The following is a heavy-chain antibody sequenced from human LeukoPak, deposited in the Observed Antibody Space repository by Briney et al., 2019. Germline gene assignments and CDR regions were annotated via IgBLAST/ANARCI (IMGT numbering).Heavy chain of an antibody. Sequence: SETLSLTCTVSGGSISSYYWSWIRQPPGKGLEWIGYIYYSGSTNYNPSLKSRVTISVDTSKNQFSLKLSSVTAADTAVYYCASYRGDNWNDEYFDYWGQGTLVTVSS. CDR3: ASYRGDNWNDEYFDY. J-gene: IGHJ4*02. CDR2: IYYSGST. CDR1: GGSISSYY. D-gene: IGHD1-1*01. V-gene: IGHV4-59*08.